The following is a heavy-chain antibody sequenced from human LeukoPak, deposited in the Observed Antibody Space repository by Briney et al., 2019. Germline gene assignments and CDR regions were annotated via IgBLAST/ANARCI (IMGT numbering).Heavy chain of an antibody. Sequence: VASVKVSCKAFGYTFTNFGITWVRQAPGQGLEWMGWINPYNGNTQYAQRLQGRVSMTTDTSTSTAYMELRSLTSDDLAVYYCARSYETGGYYYWYSDLWGRGTLVTVSS. V-gene: IGHV1-18*03. J-gene: IGHJ2*01. CDR3: ARSYETGGYYYWYSDL. D-gene: IGHD3-22*01. CDR1: GYTFTNFG. CDR2: INPYNGNT.